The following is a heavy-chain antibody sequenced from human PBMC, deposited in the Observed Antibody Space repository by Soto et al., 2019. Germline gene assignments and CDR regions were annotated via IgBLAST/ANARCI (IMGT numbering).Heavy chain of an antibody. V-gene: IGHV3-30-3*01. D-gene: IGHD4-17*01. Sequence: WGALRLSCAASGFTFSSYAMHWVRQAPGKGLEWVAVISYDGSNKYYADSVKGRFTISRDNSKNTLYLQMNSLRAEDTAVYYCARVGDYGDYYFDYWGQGTLVTVSS. J-gene: IGHJ4*02. CDR1: GFTFSSYA. CDR3: ARVGDYGDYYFDY. CDR2: ISYDGSNK.